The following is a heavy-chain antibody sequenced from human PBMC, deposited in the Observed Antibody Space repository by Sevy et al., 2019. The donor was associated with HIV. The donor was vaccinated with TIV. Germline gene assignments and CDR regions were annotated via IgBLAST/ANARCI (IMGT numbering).Heavy chain of an antibody. CDR1: AFTFSNAW. Sequence: GGSLRLSCAASAFTFSNAWMSWVRQAPGKGLEWVGRIKSKTDGGTTDYAAPVKGRFTISRDDSKNTLYLQMNSLKTEDTAVYYCTTDVGATQRFAYWGQGTLVTVSS. CDR3: TTDVGATQRFAY. J-gene: IGHJ4*02. CDR2: IKSKTDGGTT. V-gene: IGHV3-15*01. D-gene: IGHD1-26*01.